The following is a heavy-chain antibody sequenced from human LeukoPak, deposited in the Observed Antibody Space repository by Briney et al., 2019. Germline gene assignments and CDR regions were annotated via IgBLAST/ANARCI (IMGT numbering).Heavy chain of an antibody. CDR3: ARVAAGGYYYYGMDV. J-gene: IGHJ6*02. D-gene: IGHD3-16*01. CDR1: GGPFSTYY. V-gene: IGHV4-59*01. Sequence: SETLSLTCTVSGGPFSTYYWSWIRQPPGKGLEWIGYIYYSGSTKYNPSLKSRVTISVDTSKNQFSLKLSSVTAADTAVYYCARVAAGGYYYYGMDVWGQGTTVTVSS. CDR2: IYYSGST.